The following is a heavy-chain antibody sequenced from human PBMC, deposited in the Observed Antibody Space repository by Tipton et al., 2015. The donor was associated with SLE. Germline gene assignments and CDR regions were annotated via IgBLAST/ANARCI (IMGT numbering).Heavy chain of an antibody. CDR2: IYYSGGT. CDR1: GGSISSSSYY. Sequence: TLSVTCTVSGGSISSSSYYWGWIRQPPGKGLEWIGSIYYSGGTSYNPSLKSRVTISVDTSKNQFSLKLSSVTAADTAVYYCARGLRITIFGVVNRFDYWGQGTLVTVSS. D-gene: IGHD3-3*01. J-gene: IGHJ4*02. CDR3: ARGLRITIFGVVNRFDY. V-gene: IGHV4-39*07.